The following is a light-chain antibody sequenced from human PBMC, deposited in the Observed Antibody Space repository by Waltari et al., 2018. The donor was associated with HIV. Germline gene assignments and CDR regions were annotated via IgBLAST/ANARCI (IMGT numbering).Light chain of an antibody. V-gene: IGLV2-14*01. CDR2: DVR. J-gene: IGLJ2*01. Sequence: QSALTQPASVSGYPGQSITISCTGTSSDVGGYNYVSWYQQHPGKAPKLMIYDVRNRPSGVSNRFSGSKSGNTASLTISGLQAEDEADYYCSSYTSSSTQVVGGGTKLTVL. CDR1: SSDVGGYNY. CDR3: SSYTSSSTQV.